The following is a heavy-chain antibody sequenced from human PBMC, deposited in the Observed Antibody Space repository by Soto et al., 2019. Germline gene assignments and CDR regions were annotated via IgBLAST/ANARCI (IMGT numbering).Heavy chain of an antibody. CDR2: IYYSGST. V-gene: IGHV4-59*02. D-gene: IGHD4-17*01. CDR1: GASVSSYY. J-gene: IGHJ4*02. Sequence: SETLSLTCTVSGASVSSYYWSWIRQPPGKGLEWIGYIYYSGSTKYNPSLESRVTISVDTSNSEFSLKLRSVTAADTAVYYCARGHGDYDYWGRGTLVTVSS. CDR3: ARGHGDYDY.